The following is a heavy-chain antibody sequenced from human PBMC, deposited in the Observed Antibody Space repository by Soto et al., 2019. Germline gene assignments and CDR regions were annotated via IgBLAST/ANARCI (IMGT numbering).Heavy chain of an antibody. V-gene: IGHV3-23*01. Sequence: GGSLRLSCVASGFVFSDYAMSWVRQAPGKGLEWVSAISAGGSDTYYADSVKGRFTVSRVNSESTLYLQMNTLRAEDTAIYYCASVPIWCGSSSCYTEGFDSWGQGSLVTVSS. CDR2: ISAGGSDT. D-gene: IGHD2-2*01. J-gene: IGHJ4*02. CDR1: GFVFSDYA. CDR3: ASVPIWCGSSSCYTEGFDS.